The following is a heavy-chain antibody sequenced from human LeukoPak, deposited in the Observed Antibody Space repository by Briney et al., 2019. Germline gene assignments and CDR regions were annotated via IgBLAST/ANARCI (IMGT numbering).Heavy chain of an antibody. J-gene: IGHJ4*02. CDR2: IYDSRST. V-gene: IGHV4-61*01. CDR1: GGSVSIGSYY. CDR3: GRTLPRRTTAAAAHLDS. D-gene: IGHD6-13*01. Sequence: SETLSLTCTVSGGSVSIGSYYWSWIRQPPGKGLEWIGFIYDSRSTKYNPSLKSRVTISVDTSKNQFSLNLSSVTAADTAVYYCGRTLPRRTTAAAAHLDSWGQGTLVTASS.